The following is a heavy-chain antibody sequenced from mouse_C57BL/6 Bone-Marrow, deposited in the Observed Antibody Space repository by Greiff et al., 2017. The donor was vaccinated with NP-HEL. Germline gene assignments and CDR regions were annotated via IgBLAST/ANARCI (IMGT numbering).Heavy chain of an antibody. J-gene: IGHJ4*01. CDR1: GYTFTDYY. CDR2: IYPGSGNT. V-gene: IGHV1-76*01. CDR3: ARSGGNFYAMDY. Sequence: VQGVESGAELVRPGASVKLSCKASGYTFTDYYINWVKQRPGQGLEWIARIYPGSGNTYYNEKFKGKATLTAEKSSSTAYMQLSSLTSEDSAVYFCARSGGNFYAMDYWGQGTSVTVSS. D-gene: IGHD2-1*01.